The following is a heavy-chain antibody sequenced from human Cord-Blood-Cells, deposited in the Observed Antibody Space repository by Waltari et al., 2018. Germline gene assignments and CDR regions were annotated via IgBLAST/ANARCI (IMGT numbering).Heavy chain of an antibody. Sequence: QVQLVQSGAEVKKPGASVKVSCKASGYTFTSYGISWVRQAPGQGLEWMGWISAYNGNTNYAQKLQGRVTMTTDTSTSTAYMELRSLRSDDTAVYYCARLYSYGYWSYYYGMDVWGQGTTVTVSS. CDR2: ISAYNGNT. D-gene: IGHD5-18*01. V-gene: IGHV1-18*01. CDR3: ARLYSYGYWSYYYGMDV. CDR1: GYTFTSYG. J-gene: IGHJ6*02.